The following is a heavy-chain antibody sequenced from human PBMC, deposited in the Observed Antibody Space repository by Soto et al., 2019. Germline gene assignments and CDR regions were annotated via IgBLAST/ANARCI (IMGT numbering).Heavy chain of an antibody. J-gene: IGHJ4*02. CDR1: GGSISSGDYY. Sequence: PSDTLSLTCTVSGGSISSGDYYWSWIRQPPGKGLGWIGYIYYSGSTYYNPSLKSRVTISVDTSKNQFSLKLSSVTAADTAVYYCARGDSSGYLDYWGQGTLVTVSS. CDR2: IYYSGST. CDR3: ARGDSSGYLDY. V-gene: IGHV4-30-4*02. D-gene: IGHD3-22*01.